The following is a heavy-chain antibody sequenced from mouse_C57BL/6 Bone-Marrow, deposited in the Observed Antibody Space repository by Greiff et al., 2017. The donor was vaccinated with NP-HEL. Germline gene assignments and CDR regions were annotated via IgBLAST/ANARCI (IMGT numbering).Heavy chain of an antibody. J-gene: IGHJ3*01. V-gene: IGHV2-9-1*01. CDR3: ARGAGRFAY. Sequence: VQRVESGPGLVAPSQSLSITCTVSGFSLTSYAISWVRQPPGKGLEWLGVIWPGGGTNYNSALKSRLSISKDNSKSQVFLKMNSLQTDDTARYYCARGAGRFAYWGQGTLVTVSA. CDR1: GFSLTSYA. CDR2: IWPGGGT.